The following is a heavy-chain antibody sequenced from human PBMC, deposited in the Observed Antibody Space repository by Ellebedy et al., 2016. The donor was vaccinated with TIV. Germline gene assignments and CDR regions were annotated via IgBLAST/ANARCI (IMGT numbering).Heavy chain of an antibody. D-gene: IGHD3-3*01. V-gene: IGHV5-51*06. CDR2: FYPADSEA. Sequence: GESLKISXKASGSTFSSSWIAWVRQMPGKGLEWMGIFYPADSEAKYNPSFQGHVNISIDKTTNTAYLKWNSLKASDTAIYYCARALFWSSSFAGFWGQGTRVTVAS. CDR1: GSTFSSSW. J-gene: IGHJ4*02. CDR3: ARALFWSSSFAGF.